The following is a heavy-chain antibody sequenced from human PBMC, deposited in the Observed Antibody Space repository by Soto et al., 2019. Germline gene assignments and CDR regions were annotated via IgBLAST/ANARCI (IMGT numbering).Heavy chain of an antibody. CDR3: ARDRVTFGGVIVLSS. J-gene: IGHJ4*02. Sequence: SETLSLTCTVSGGSVSSGSYYWSWIRQPPGKGLEWIGYIYYSGSTNYNPSLKSRVTISVDTSKNQFSLKLSSVTAADTAVYYCARDRVTFGGVIVLSSWGQGTLDTVSS. CDR2: IYYSGST. V-gene: IGHV4-61*01. D-gene: IGHD3-16*02. CDR1: GGSVSSGSYY.